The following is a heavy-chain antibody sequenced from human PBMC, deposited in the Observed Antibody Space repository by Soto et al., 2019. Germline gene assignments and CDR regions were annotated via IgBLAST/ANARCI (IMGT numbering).Heavy chain of an antibody. CDR2: IIPLLGTV. D-gene: IGHD6-25*01. CDR1: EGTFSSYS. Sequence: QEELVQSGAEMKKPGSSVNVSCKASEGTFSSYSITWVRQAPGQRLEWMGEIIPLLGTVNYAQKFQGRVTITGDRSTSTVDMGLSSLRSDDSAVYYCARDPVDLFGYMDVWGPGTKVTVSS. V-gene: IGHV1-69*06. CDR3: ARDPVDLFGYMDV. J-gene: IGHJ6*02.